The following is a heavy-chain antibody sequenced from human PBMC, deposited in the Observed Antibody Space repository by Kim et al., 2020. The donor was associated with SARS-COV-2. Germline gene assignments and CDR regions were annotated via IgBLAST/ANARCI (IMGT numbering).Heavy chain of an antibody. V-gene: IGHV4-39*07. CDR2: IYYSGST. Sequence: SETLSLTCTVSGGSISSSSYYWGWIRQPPGKGLEWIGSIYYSGSTYYNPSLKSRVTISVDTSKNQFSLKLSSVTAADTAVYYCARVSYYDFWSGGYYFDYWGQGTLVTVSS. CDR1: GGSISSSSYY. J-gene: IGHJ4*02. CDR3: ARVSYYDFWSGGYYFDY. D-gene: IGHD3-3*01.